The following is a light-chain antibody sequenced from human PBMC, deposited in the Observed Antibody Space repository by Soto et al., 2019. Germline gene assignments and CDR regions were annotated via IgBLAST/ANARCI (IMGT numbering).Light chain of an antibody. CDR1: SSNIGGNT. Sequence: QSMLTQPPSASGTPGQRVTVSCSGSSSNIGGNTVHWYQQLPGTAPRLLIYANNQRPSGVPDRFSGSKSGTSASLAISGLQSEDEADYSCAAWDDNLNGLVVGSGTKVTVL. CDR2: ANN. CDR3: AAWDDNLNGLV. J-gene: IGLJ1*01. V-gene: IGLV1-44*01.